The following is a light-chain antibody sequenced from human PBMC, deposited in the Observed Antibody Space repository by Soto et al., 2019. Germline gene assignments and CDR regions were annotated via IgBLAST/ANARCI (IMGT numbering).Light chain of an antibody. CDR1: QSISSW. J-gene: IGKJ1*01. CDR3: QQYNSYSRT. V-gene: IGKV1-5*03. Sequence: DIQMTQSPSTLSASVGDRVTITCRASQSISSWVAWYQQKPGKAPKLLIYKAYSLESGVPSRFSGSGSGTEFTLTISSLQPDDFATYYCQQYNSYSRTFGQGTKVEI. CDR2: KAY.